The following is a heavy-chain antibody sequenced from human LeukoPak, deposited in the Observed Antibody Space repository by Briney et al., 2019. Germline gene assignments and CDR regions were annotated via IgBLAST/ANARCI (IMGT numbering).Heavy chain of an antibody. CDR1: GFTLSSYA. Sequence: GGSLRLSWAASGFTLSSYAMHWVRQAPGKGLEWVAVISYDGSNKYYADSVKGRFTISRDNSKNTLYLQMNSLRVEDTAVYYCARVMTAITNWFDPWGQGTLVTVSS. D-gene: IGHD2-21*02. V-gene: IGHV3-30-3*01. CDR2: ISYDGSNK. CDR3: ARVMTAITNWFDP. J-gene: IGHJ5*02.